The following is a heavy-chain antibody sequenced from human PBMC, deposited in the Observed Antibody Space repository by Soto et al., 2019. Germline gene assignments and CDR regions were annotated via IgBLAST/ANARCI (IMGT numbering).Heavy chain of an antibody. CDR3: ASSDAYDAFDI. V-gene: IGHV3-33*01. CDR1: GFTFSSYG. CDR2: IWYDGSNK. Sequence: GGSLRLSCAASGFTFSSYGMHWVRQAPGKGLEWVAVIWYDGSNKYYADSVKGRFTISRDNSKNTLYLQMNSLRAEDTAVYYCASSDAYDAFDIWGQGTMVTVSS. D-gene: IGHD1-26*01. J-gene: IGHJ3*02.